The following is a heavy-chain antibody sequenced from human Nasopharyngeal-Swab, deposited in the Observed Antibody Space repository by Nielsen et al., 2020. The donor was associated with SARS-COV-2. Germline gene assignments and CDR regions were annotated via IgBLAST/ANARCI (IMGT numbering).Heavy chain of an antibody. CDR3: ARSITGTTLLPRYYYYGMDV. CDR2: IDPSDSYT. Sequence: VRQMPGKGLGWVGRIDPSDSYTNYSPSFQGHVTISADKSISTAYLQWSSLKASDTAMYYCARSITGTTLLPRYYYYGMDVWGQGTTVTVSS. V-gene: IGHV5-10-1*01. J-gene: IGHJ6*02. D-gene: IGHD1-14*01.